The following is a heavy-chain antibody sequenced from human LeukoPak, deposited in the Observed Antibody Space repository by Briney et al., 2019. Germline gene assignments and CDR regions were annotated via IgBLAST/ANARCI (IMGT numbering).Heavy chain of an antibody. CDR3: ARREGYDRDFDY. CDR2: IYYSGST. V-gene: IGHV4-34*01. D-gene: IGHD5-12*01. CDR1: GGSFSGYY. J-gene: IGHJ4*02. Sequence: SETLSLTCAVYGGSFSGYYWSWIRQPPGKGLEWIGSIYYSGSTYYNPSLKSRVTISADTSKNQFSLKLSSVTAADTAVYYCARREGYDRDFDYWGQGTLVTVSS.